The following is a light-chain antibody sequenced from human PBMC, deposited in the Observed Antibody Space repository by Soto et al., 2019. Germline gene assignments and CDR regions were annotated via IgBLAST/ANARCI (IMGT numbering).Light chain of an antibody. CDR2: GAS. V-gene: IGKV3-15*01. Sequence: EIVMTQSPATLSVSPGERATLSCRASQSVSSNLAWYQQKPGQAPRLLIYGASTRATGIPARFSGSGSGTEFNLTISSLQSEDFAVYYCQQYNNWPSWTFGQGTPVEIK. CDR3: QQYNNWPSWT. J-gene: IGKJ1*01. CDR1: QSVSSN.